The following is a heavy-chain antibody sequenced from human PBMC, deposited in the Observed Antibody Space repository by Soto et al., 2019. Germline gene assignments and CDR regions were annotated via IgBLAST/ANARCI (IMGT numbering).Heavy chain of an antibody. CDR1: GGSISSYY. CDR2: IYYSGGT. Sequence: QVQLQESGPGLVKPSETLSLTCTVSGGSISSYYWSWIRQPPGKGLEWIGYIYYSGGTNYNPSLTSRVTISVDSSNNLFSLKLSYVTAADTAVYYCARRYGGNLDYWGQGTLVTGSS. CDR3: ARRYGGNLDY. V-gene: IGHV4-59*08. J-gene: IGHJ4*02. D-gene: IGHD1-26*01.